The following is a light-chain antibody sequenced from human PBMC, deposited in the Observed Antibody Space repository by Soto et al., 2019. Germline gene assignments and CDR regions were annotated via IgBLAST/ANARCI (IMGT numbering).Light chain of an antibody. CDR3: QQYYSWPLT. J-gene: IGKJ4*01. CDR2: GAS. CDR1: QSVGTS. V-gene: IGKV3-15*01. Sequence: ETVMTQSPATLSVSPGERATLSCRACQSVGTSLAWYQQKPGQAPRVLMYGASSRATGVPGRFSGSGSATEFTLTLSSLQSEDFAVYYCQQYYSWPLTFGGGTKVEI.